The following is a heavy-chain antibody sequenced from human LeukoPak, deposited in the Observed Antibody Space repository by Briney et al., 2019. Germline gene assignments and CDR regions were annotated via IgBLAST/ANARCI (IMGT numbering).Heavy chain of an antibody. V-gene: IGHV3-49*03. J-gene: IGHJ4*02. CDR2: IRSKAYGGTT. CDR3: TRSKQRLVPRYDY. D-gene: IGHD6-13*01. CDR1: GFIFGDYA. Sequence: PGGSVRLSCIASGFIFGDYAMSWIRQAPGKGLEGVGFIRSKAYGGTTEYAASVKGRFTISRDDSNSIAYLQMNSLKTEDTAVYYCTRSKQRLVPRYDYWGQGTLVTVSS.